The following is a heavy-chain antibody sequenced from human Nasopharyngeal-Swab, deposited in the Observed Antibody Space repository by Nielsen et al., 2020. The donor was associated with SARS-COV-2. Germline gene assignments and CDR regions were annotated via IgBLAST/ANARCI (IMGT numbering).Heavy chain of an antibody. CDR2: INAGNGNT. V-gene: IGHV1-3*01. Sequence: ASVKVSCKASGYTFTSYAMHWVRQAPRQRLEWMGWINAGNGNTKYSQKFQGRVTITRDTSASTAYMELSSLRSEDTAVYYCARSLQYYYYMDVWGKGTTVTVSS. J-gene: IGHJ6*03. CDR1: GYTFTSYA. CDR3: ARSLQYYYYMDV.